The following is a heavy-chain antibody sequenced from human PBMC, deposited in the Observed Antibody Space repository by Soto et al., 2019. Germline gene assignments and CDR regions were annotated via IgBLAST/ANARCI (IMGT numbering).Heavy chain of an antibody. CDR2: MYYYGST. Sequence: PSETLSLTCTVSGGSISSYYWSWIRQPPGKGLEWIGYMYYYGSTNYNPSLKSRVTISVDTSKNQISLYLTSVTAADTAIYYCAATPRCWGQGTLDTVSS. CDR1: GGSISSYY. CDR3: AATPRC. V-gene: IGHV4-59*01. D-gene: IGHD1-26*01. J-gene: IGHJ4*02.